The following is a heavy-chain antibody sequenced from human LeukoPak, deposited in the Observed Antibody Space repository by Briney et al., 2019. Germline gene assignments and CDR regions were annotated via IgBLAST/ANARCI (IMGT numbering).Heavy chain of an antibody. J-gene: IGHJ4*02. CDR3: ARGSYYDILTGYSQNYFDN. V-gene: IGHV3-7*04. D-gene: IGHD3-9*01. CDR2: IKQGGNEK. CDR1: GFTFSSYW. Sequence: GGSLRLSCAASGFTFSSYWMSWVHQAPGKGLEWVANIKQGGNEKYYVDSVKGRFTISRDNAKNSLYLQMNSLRAEDTAVYYCARGSYYDILTGYSQNYFDNWGQGTLVTVSS.